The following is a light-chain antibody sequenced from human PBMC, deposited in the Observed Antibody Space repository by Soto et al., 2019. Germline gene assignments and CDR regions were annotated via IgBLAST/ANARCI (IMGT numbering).Light chain of an antibody. CDR1: ESIGNS. V-gene: IGKV3-11*01. CDR3: QWRSDWPPRLT. J-gene: IGKJ4*01. Sequence: EVVLTQSPATLSLSPGERATLSCRASESIGNSLAWYQQKLGQAPKLLIYDASHRAIGIPGRFSGDGSGTDFTLNISSLEPEDFAVYYCQWRSDWPPRLTFGGGTKVEIK. CDR2: DAS.